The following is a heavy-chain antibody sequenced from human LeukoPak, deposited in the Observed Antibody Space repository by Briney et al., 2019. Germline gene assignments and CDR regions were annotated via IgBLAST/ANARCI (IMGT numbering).Heavy chain of an antibody. CDR2: IIPIFGTA. J-gene: IGHJ5*02. CDR3: ARDGGYSYGFSSGYYYEPNWFDP. V-gene: IGHV1-69*05. Sequence: GASVKVSCKASGGTFSSYAISWVRRAPGQGLEWMGGIIPIFGTANYAQKFRGRVTITTDESTSTAYMELSSLRSEDTAVYYCARDGGYSYGFSSGYYYEPNWFDPWGQGTLVTVPS. D-gene: IGHD5-18*01. CDR1: GGTFSSYA.